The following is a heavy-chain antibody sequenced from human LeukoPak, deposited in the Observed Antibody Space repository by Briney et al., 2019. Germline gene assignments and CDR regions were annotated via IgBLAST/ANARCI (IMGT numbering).Heavy chain of an antibody. V-gene: IGHV3-64*01. CDR3: ARSGYDSSGYTLDY. CDR2: ISSNGGST. CDR1: GFTLSSYA. J-gene: IGHJ4*02. D-gene: IGHD3-22*01. Sequence: TGGSLRLSCAASGFTLSSYAMHWVRQAPGKGLEYVSAISSNGGSTYYANSVKGRFTISRDNSKNTLYLQMGSLRAEDMAVYYCARSGYDSSGYTLDYWGQGTLVTVSS.